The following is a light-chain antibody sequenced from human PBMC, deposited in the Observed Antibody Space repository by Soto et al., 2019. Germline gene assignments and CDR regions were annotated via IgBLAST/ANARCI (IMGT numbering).Light chain of an antibody. CDR1: SSDVGSYNL. CDR2: EGS. CDR3: CSYAGSSTFYV. J-gene: IGLJ1*01. V-gene: IGLV2-23*01. Sequence: QSVLTQPASVSGSPGQSITISCTGTSSDVGSYNLVSWYQQHPGKAPKLMIYEGSKRPSGVSNRFSGSKSGNTASLTISGLQAEDEADYYCCSYAGSSTFYVFGTGTKVP.